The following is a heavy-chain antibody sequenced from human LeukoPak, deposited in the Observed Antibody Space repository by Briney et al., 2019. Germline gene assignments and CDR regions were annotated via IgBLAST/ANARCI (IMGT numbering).Heavy chain of an antibody. Sequence: ASVKVSCKASGYTFTDYYIHWVRQAPGQGLEWMGWINPNSGGTNYAQKFQGRITMTRDTSISTAYMDLSRLRFDDTALYYCARDRIQGCGGDCCSDGFDIWGQGTMVTVSS. CDR1: GYTFTDYY. V-gene: IGHV1-2*02. D-gene: IGHD2-21*02. CDR2: INPNSGGT. J-gene: IGHJ3*02. CDR3: ARDRIQGCGGDCCSDGFDI.